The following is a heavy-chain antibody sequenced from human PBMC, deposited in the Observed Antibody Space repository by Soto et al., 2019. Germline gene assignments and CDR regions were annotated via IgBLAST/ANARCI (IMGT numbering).Heavy chain of an antibody. Sequence: PGGSLRLSCAASGFTFSSYAMSWVRRAPGKGLEWVSAISGSGGSTYYADSVKGRFTISRDNSKNTLYLQMNSLRAEDTAVYYCAKDNIVPETYYYYYYMDVWGKGTTVTVSS. CDR1: GFTFSSYA. D-gene: IGHD2-2*01. J-gene: IGHJ6*03. V-gene: IGHV3-23*01. CDR3: AKDNIVPETYYYYYYMDV. CDR2: ISGSGGST.